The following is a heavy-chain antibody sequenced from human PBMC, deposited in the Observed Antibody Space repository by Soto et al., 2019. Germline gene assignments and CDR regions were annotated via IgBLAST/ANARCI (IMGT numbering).Heavy chain of an antibody. D-gene: IGHD1-26*01. CDR1: GTIFSSYT. CDR2: IIPILGET. CDR3: PRGLGSRMDD. V-gene: IGHV1-69*08. J-gene: IGHJ6*02. Sequence: QVQLVQSGAEVKKPGSSVRVSCKASGTIFSSYTISWVRQAPGQGLEWVGRIIPILGETNSAQKFQDRATLTADTSTNTAYMQLNSLRLADTAVYYCPRGLGSRMDDWGQGPRVTVSS.